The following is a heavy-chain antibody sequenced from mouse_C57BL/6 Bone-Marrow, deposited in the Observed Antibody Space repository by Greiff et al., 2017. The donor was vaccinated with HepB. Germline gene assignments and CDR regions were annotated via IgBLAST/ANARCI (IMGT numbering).Heavy chain of an antibody. CDR1: GYTFTDYY. Sequence: EVQLQQSGPELVKPGASVKISCKASGYTFTDYYMNWVKQSHGKSLEWIGDINPNNGGTSYNQKFKGKATLTVDKSSSTAYMELRSLTSEDSAVYYCARRWLGFAYWGQGTLVTVSA. CDR2: INPNNGGT. J-gene: IGHJ3*01. V-gene: IGHV1-26*01. D-gene: IGHD2-3*01. CDR3: ARRWLGFAY.